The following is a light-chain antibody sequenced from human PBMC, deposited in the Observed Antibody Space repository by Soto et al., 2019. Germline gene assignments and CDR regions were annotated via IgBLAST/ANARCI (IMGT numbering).Light chain of an antibody. CDR3: HQDGSSPWT. CDR2: AAS. Sequence: IVLTQPPGTLSLSPGGRATLSCRASQRVSTNYLAWYQQRPGQAPRLLIYAASSRATGVPDRFSGSGSGNDFTLTISRLEAEDSAVYYCHQDGSSPWTFGQGTKVEIK. CDR1: QRVSTNY. V-gene: IGKV3-20*01. J-gene: IGKJ1*01.